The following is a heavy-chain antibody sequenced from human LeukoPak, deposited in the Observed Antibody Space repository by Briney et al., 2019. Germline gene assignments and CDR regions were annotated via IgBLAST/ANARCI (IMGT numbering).Heavy chain of an antibody. Sequence: ASVTVSCKASGGTFSSYAISWLRQAAGQGLEWMGRIIPIFCTANYEWKFQGRVTITTDESTSTAYMELSSLRSEDTAVYYCARDGCSSTGTRSGGSCFDLYWGQGTLVTVSS. V-gene: IGHV1-69*05. CDR1: GGTFSSYA. CDR2: IIPIFCTA. CDR3: ARDGCSSTGTRSGGSCFDLY. J-gene: IGHJ4*02. D-gene: IGHD2-15*01.